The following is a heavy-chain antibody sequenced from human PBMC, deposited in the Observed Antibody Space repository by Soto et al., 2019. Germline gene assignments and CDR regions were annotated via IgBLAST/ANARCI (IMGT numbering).Heavy chain of an antibody. D-gene: IGHD3-3*01. CDR3: AHTPYYDFWSGYAYYFDY. CDR2: IYWDDDK. CDR1: GFSLSTSGVG. J-gene: IGHJ4*02. Sequence: QITLKESGPTLVKPTQTLTLTCTFSGFSLSTSGVGVGWIRQPPGKALAWLALIYWDDDKRYSPSLKSRLTITKDTSKNQVVLTMTNMDPVDTATYYCAHTPYYDFWSGYAYYFDYWGQGTLVTVSS. V-gene: IGHV2-5*02.